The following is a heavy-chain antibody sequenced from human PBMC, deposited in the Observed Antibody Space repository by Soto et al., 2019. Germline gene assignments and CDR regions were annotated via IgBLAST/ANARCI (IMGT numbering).Heavy chain of an antibody. J-gene: IGHJ4*02. D-gene: IGHD2-2*01. CDR1: GGSISSSSYY. CDR3: ASRVGYCSSTRCSYYFDY. CDR2: IYYSGST. V-gene: IGHV4-39*01. Sequence: PSEALSLTCTVSGGSISSSSYYWGWIRQPPGKGLEWIGSIYYSGSTYYNPSLKSRVTISVDTSKNQFSLKLSSVTAADTAVYYCASRVGYCSSTRCSYYFDYWGQGTLVTVSS.